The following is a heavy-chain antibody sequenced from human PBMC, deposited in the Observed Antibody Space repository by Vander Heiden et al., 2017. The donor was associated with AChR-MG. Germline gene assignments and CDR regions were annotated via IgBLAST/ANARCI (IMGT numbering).Heavy chain of an antibody. J-gene: IGHJ6*02. CDR2: IYTSGST. CDR1: GGSISSYY. Sequence: QVQLQESGPGLVKPSETLSLTCTVSGGSISSYYWSWIRQPAGKGLEWIGRIYTSGSTNYNPSLKSRVTMSVDTSKNQFSLKLSSVTAADTAVYYCARGGYCSGGSCQHYYYYGMDVWGQGTTVTVSS. CDR3: ARGGYCSGGSCQHYYYYGMDV. D-gene: IGHD2-15*01. V-gene: IGHV4-4*07.